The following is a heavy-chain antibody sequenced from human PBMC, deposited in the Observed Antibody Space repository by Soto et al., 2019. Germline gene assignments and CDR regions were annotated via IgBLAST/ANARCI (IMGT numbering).Heavy chain of an antibody. CDR1: GGTFSSNA. D-gene: IGHD5-18*01. CDR2: IIPISGTA. Sequence: QVQLVQSGAEVKKPGSSVKVTCKASGGTFSSNAISCVRQAPGQGLEWMGGIIPISGTAHYAQKFQGRVTITADESTSTASMELSTLKSEDTAVYYCATGGRGYSSAPRFHFEFWGQGTLVTVSS. V-gene: IGHV1-69*12. CDR3: ATGGRGYSSAPRFHFEF. J-gene: IGHJ4*02.